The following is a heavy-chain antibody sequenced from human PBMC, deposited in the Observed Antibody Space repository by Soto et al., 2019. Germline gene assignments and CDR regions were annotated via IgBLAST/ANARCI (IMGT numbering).Heavy chain of an antibody. D-gene: IGHD5-12*01. V-gene: IGHV4-31*03. Sequence: PSETLSLTCTVSGASISSGRSYWSCIRQHPGKGLEWIGYMFYSGSTYYHPSLKSRVNISADTSKNQFSLRLTSVTPADTAVYYCARDNGYGHFDSWGQGTLVTVSS. CDR1: GASISSGRSY. CDR3: ARDNGYGHFDS. J-gene: IGHJ4*02. CDR2: MFYSGST.